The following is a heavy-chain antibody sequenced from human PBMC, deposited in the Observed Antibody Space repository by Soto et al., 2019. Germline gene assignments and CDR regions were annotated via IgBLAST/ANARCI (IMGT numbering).Heavy chain of an antibody. CDR1: GGSITSGSFY. D-gene: IGHD1-20*01. Sequence: QLQLQESGPGLVKPSETLSLTCTVSGGSITSGSFYWAWIRQPPGKGLEWIGSIHYSGSTSYIPSHRSRVTISVDTSQNQFSLRLSSVTAADTAVYYCARRKYNWNPSYFDYWGQGTLVTVSS. CDR2: IHYSGST. V-gene: IGHV4-39*01. J-gene: IGHJ4*02. CDR3: ARRKYNWNPSYFDY.